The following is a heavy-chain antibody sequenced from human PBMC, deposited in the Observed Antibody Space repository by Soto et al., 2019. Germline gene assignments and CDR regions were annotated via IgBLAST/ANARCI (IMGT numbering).Heavy chain of an antibody. CDR3: ARVLRGVTATYYYYYGMDV. D-gene: IGHD2-21*02. Sequence: SETLSLTCAVYGGSFSGYYWSWIRQPPGKGLEWIGEINHSGSTNYNPSLKSRVTISVDTSKNQFSLKLSSVTAADTAVYYCARVLRGVTATYYYYYGMDVWGQGTTVTVSS. V-gene: IGHV4-34*01. CDR1: GGSFSGYY. J-gene: IGHJ6*02. CDR2: INHSGST.